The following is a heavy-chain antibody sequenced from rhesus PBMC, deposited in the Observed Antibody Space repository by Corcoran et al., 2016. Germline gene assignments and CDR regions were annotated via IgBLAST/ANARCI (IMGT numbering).Heavy chain of an antibody. D-gene: IGHD3-34*01. CDR2: ISGSGGTT. J-gene: IGHJ4*01. CDR1: GGSVRSSKW. Sequence: QVQLQESGPGLVKTSETLSLTCAVSGGSVRSSKWWSWIRQAPEKGLEWIAYISGSGGTTHYNPSLKSRVTISIDTSKTQFSLKLSSVTVADTAVYYCASVWDEYLDYWGQGVLVTVSS. CDR3: ASVWDEYLDY. V-gene: IGHV4-65*01.